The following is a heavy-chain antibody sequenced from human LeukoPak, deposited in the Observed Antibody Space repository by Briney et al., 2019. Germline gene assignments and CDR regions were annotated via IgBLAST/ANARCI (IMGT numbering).Heavy chain of an antibody. V-gene: IGHV4-34*01. CDR2: INHSGRT. CDR3: AREDPQTTVPEGMDV. J-gene: IGHJ6*02. Sequence: NSSETLSLTCAVYGGSFSDYFWGWIRQPPGKGLEWIGEINHSGRTYYNPSLKSRVTISVDTSKNQFSLQLRSVTAADTAVYYCAREDPQTTVPEGMDVWGQGTTVTVSS. D-gene: IGHD4-17*01. CDR1: GGSFSDYF.